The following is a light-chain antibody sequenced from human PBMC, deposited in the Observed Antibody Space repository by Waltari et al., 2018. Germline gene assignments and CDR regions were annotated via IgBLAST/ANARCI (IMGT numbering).Light chain of an antibody. V-gene: IGKV3-20*01. CDR2: GAS. CDR1: QSVTRA. Sequence: EIVLTQSPGTLSLSPGESATLSCRTSQSVTRALAWSQQKPGQAPRLLIYGASNRATGLPDRFSGSGSGTDFSLTISSLEPEDFAVYYCQHYLRLPVTFGQGTKVEVK. CDR3: QHYLRLPVT. J-gene: IGKJ1*01.